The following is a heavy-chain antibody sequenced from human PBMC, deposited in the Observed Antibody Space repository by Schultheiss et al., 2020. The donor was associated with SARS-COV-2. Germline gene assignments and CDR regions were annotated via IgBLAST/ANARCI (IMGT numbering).Heavy chain of an antibody. D-gene: IGHD3-22*01. J-gene: IGHJ6*02. CDR3: ARDQKVTMTVGRGMDV. CDR2: IYYSGST. Sequence: SETLSLTCTVSGGSISSGGYYWSWIRQHPGKGLEWIGYIYYSGSTYYNPSLKSRVTISVDTSKNQFSLKLSSVTAAGTAVYYCARDQKVTMTVGRGMDVWGQGTTVTVSS. V-gene: IGHV4-31*03. CDR1: GGSISSGGYY.